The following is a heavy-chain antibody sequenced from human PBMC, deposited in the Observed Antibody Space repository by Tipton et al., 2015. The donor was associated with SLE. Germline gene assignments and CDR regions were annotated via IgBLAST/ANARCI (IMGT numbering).Heavy chain of an antibody. CDR3: ARGDFTGATTWFDP. CDR1: GGSISSGSYY. D-gene: IGHD1-26*01. CDR2: IYTSGST. V-gene: IGHV4-61*02. J-gene: IGHJ5*02. Sequence: TLSLTCTVSGGSISSGSYYWSWIRQPAGKGLEWIGRIYTSGSTNYNPSLKSRVTISVDTSKNQFSLKLSSVTAADTAVYYCARGDFTGATTWFDPLGQGTLVTVSS.